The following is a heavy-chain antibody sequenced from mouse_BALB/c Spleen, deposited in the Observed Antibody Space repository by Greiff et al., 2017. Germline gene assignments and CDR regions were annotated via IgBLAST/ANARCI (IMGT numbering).Heavy chain of an antibody. Sequence: EVHLVESGGDLVKPGGSLKLSCAASGFTFSSYGMSWVRQTPDKRLEWVATISSGGSYTYYPDSVKGRFTISRDNAKNTLYLQMSSLKSEDTAMYYCARGNSLYYAMDYWGQGTSVTVSS. J-gene: IGHJ4*01. CDR1: GFTFSSYG. CDR2: ISSGGSYT. V-gene: IGHV5-6*01. CDR3: ARGNSLYYAMDY. D-gene: IGHD2-1*01.